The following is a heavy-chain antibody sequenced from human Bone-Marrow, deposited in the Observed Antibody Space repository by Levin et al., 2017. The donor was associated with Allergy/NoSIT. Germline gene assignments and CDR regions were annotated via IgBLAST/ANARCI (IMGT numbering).Heavy chain of an antibody. V-gene: IGHV3-48*04. D-gene: IGHD4-17*01. J-gene: IGHJ4*02. CDR1: GFTFSSYS. Sequence: QTGGSLRLSCAASGFTFSSYSMNWVRQAPGKGLEWVSYISSSSSTIYYADSVKGRFTISRDNAKNSLYLQMNSLRAEDTAVYYCAREYYGDNGCFDYWGQGTLVTVSS. CDR3: AREYYGDNGCFDY. CDR2: ISSSSSTI.